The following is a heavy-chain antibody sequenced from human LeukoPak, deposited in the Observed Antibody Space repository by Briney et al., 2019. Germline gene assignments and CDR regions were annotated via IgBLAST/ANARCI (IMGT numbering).Heavy chain of an antibody. CDR1: GFDFSSSW. Sequence: PGGSLRLSCSASGFDFSSSWMLWVRQAPGKGLVWVSRINSDGTYTNYADSVKGRFTISRDNAKNTLYLQMNSLRAEDTAVYYCARDLSHTFDYWGQGTLVTVSS. CDR3: ARDLSHTFDY. CDR2: INSDGTYT. J-gene: IGHJ4*02. V-gene: IGHV3-74*01.